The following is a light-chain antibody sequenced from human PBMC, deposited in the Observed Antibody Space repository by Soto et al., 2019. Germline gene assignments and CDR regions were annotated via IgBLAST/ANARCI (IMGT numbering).Light chain of an antibody. J-gene: IGKJ1*01. CDR1: QSVDTL. CDR3: QQYQYWPPRT. Sequence: VMTQSPGTLSVSPGERATLSCRASQSVDTLLAWYQQRPCQAPRLLISDSSTRATGVSARFSGSRSGTEFNLTISSLQSEDSALYYCQQYQYWPPRTFGKGTKVEI. V-gene: IGKV3-15*01. CDR2: DSS.